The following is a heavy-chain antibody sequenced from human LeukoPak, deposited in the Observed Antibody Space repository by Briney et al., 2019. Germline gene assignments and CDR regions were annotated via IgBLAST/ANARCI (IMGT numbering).Heavy chain of an antibody. J-gene: IGHJ4*02. CDR1: GFTFSSYA. CDR3: ATIGPYGSGTYISADY. D-gene: IGHD3-10*01. V-gene: IGHV3-30*04. CDR2: ISYDGSYK. Sequence: GRSLRLSCAASGFTFSSYAMHWVRQAPGKGLEWVAVISYDGSYKSYADSVKGRFTISRDNSKNTLYLQMNSLRAEDTAVYYCATIGPYGSGTYISADYWGQGTQVTVSS.